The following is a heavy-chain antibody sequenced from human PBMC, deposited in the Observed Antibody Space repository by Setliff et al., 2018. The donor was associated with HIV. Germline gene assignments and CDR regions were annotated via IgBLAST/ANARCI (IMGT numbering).Heavy chain of an antibody. J-gene: IGHJ5*02. CDR1: GFSISSGYY. V-gene: IGHV4-38-2*01. CDR2: VHYSGRT. D-gene: IGHD3-10*01. Sequence: PSETLSLTCAVSGFSISSGYYWGWIRQPPGKGLEWIGEVHYSGRTAYNPSLQSRVAISVDMYRNQFFLRLTSVTAAATSVYYCARHRAQRGSGTYYDDWFDPWGQGTLVTVSS. CDR3: ARHRAQRGSGTYYDDWFDP.